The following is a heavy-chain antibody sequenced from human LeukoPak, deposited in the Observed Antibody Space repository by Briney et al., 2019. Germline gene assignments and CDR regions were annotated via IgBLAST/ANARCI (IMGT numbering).Heavy chain of an antibody. J-gene: IGHJ4*02. Sequence: PSETLSLTCAVYGGSFSGYYWSGIRQPPGKGLEWIGEINHSGSTNYNPSLKSRVTISVDTSKNQFPLKLSSVTAADTAVYYCARRVAVTTGFDYWGQGTLVTVSS. CDR2: INHSGST. D-gene: IGHD4-17*01. V-gene: IGHV4-34*01. CDR1: GGSFSGYY. CDR3: ARRVAVTTGFDY.